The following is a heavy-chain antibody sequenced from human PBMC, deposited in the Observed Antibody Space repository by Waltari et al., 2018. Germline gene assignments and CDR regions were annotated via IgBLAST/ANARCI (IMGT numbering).Heavy chain of an antibody. CDR1: GFTFSDHA. CDR2: IIADGSGT. J-gene: IGHJ6*02. CDR3: AREVWGYMES. Sequence: EVQLVESGGGLVQPGGSLRLSCVASGFTFSDHAMHWVRQVPGKGRAAISAIIADGSGTKYADSGKGRFTISRDNSKNTVYLQMGSLRAEDTALYYCAREVWGYMESWGQGTTVTVPS. D-gene: IGHD3-16*01. V-gene: IGHV3-64*07.